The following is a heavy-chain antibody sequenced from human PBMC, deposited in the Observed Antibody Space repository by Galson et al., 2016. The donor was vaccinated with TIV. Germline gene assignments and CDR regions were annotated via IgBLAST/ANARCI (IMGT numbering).Heavy chain of an antibody. D-gene: IGHD3-22*01. Sequence: SLRLSCAAAGFTFSSHGMSWVRQAPGMGLEWVSGISAGGGTTHYADSVKGRFTISRDNSRNTLYLQMNSLRAEDTAVYYCAKVPRIVLVIGDPYFFDYWGQGTLVTVSS. J-gene: IGHJ4*02. CDR1: GFTFSSHG. V-gene: IGHV3-23*01. CDR2: ISAGGGTT. CDR3: AKVPRIVLVIGDPYFFDY.